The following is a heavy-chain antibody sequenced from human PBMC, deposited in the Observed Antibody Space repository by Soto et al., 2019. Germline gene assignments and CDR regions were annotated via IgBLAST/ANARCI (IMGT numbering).Heavy chain of an antibody. D-gene: IGHD6-19*01. CDR3: AKTGGWNWFDP. J-gene: IGHJ5*02. Sequence: QVQLVQSGAEVKKPGASVKVSCKASGYTFTDYGISWVRQAPGQGLEWMGWISPYTGDTKYPQRLQGRVTVTADTSTSTAYMELRNLKSADTAVYYCAKTGGWNWFDPWGQGTLVSVSS. CDR2: ISPYTGDT. CDR1: GYTFTDYG. V-gene: IGHV1-18*01.